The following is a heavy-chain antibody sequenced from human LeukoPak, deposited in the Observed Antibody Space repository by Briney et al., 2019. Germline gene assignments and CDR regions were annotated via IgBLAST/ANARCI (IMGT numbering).Heavy chain of an antibody. CDR2: INAGTGDT. Sequence: ASVKVSCKASGYTFTSYAMHWVRQASGQRLEWMGWINAGTGDTKYSQKFQGRVTITRDTSASTSYMELSSLRSEDTAVYYCARGGTWPSSAGYYYYYGMDVWGQGTTVTVSS. J-gene: IGHJ6*02. D-gene: IGHD6-6*01. CDR3: ARGGTWPSSAGYYYYYGMDV. CDR1: GYTFTSYA. V-gene: IGHV1-3*01.